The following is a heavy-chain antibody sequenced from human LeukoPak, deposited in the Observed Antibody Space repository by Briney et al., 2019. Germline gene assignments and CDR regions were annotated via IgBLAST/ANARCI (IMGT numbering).Heavy chain of an antibody. Sequence: ASVKVSCKASGYTFTNYGISWVRQAPGQGLEWMGWISAYNGNTNCAQKLQGRVTMTTDTSTSTAYMELRSLRSDDAAVYYCARVNYYGYYYDHYYFDYWGQGTLVTVSS. CDR3: ARVNYYGYYYDHYYFDY. CDR2: ISAYNGNT. CDR1: GYTFTNYG. D-gene: IGHD3-22*01. J-gene: IGHJ4*02. V-gene: IGHV1-18*01.